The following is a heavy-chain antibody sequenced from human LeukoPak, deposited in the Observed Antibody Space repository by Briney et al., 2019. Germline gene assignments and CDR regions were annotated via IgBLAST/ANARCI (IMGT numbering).Heavy chain of an antibody. CDR1: GGSFSGYY. D-gene: IGHD3-22*01. CDR2: INHSGST. Sequence: PSETLSLTCAVYGGSFSGYYWSWIRQPPGKGLEWIGEINHSGSTNYNPSLKSRVTISVDTSKNQFSLKLSSVTAADTAVYYCARRNKYYYDSSGYSRPFDYWGQGTLVTVSS. V-gene: IGHV4-34*01. CDR3: ARRNKYYYDSSGYSRPFDY. J-gene: IGHJ4*02.